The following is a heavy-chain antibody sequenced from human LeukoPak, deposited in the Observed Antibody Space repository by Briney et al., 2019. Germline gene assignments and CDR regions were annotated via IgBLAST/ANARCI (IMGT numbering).Heavy chain of an antibody. D-gene: IGHD2-2*01. CDR3: ARQLGYCSSTSCYADKVDY. CDR2: IYYSGST. Sequence: GSLRLSCAASGFTFSTYVMGWVRQPPGKGLEWIGSIYYSGSTYYNPSLKSRVTISVDTSKNQFSLKLSSVTAADTAVYYCARQLGYCSSTSCYADKVDYWGQGTLVTVSS. CDR1: GFTFSTYV. V-gene: IGHV4-39*01. J-gene: IGHJ4*02.